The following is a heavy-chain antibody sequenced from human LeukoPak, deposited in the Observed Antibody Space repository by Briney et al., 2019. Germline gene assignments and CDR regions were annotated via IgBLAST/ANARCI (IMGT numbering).Heavy chain of an antibody. CDR1: GGSLSSYY. CDR2: IYYSGST. Sequence: SETLSLTCTVSGGSLSSYYWSWIRQPPGKGLEWIGYIYYSGSTNYNPSVKSRVTIAVDASKNQFSLKLSSVTAADTAVYYCAREPAGNNWFDPWGQGTLVTVSS. J-gene: IGHJ5*02. CDR3: AREPAGNNWFDP. V-gene: IGHV4-59*01.